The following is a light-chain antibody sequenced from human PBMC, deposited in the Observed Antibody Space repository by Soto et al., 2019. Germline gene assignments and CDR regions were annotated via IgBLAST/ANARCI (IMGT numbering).Light chain of an antibody. CDR2: EVS. J-gene: IGLJ1*01. V-gene: IGLV2-14*01. CDR3: SSYTSSSTPCV. Sequence: QSALTQPASVPGSPGQSITISCTGTSSDVGGYNYVSWYQQHPGKAPKLMIYEVSNRPSGVSNRFSGSKSGNTASLTISGLQAEDEADYYCSSYTSSSTPCVFGTGTKLTVL. CDR1: SSDVGGYNY.